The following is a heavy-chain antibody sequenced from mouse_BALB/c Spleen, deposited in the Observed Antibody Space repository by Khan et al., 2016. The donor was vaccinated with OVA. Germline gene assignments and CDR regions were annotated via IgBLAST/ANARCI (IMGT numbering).Heavy chain of an antibody. V-gene: IGHV5-6*01. Sequence: EVELVESGGDLVKPGGSLKLSCAASGFIFSSYGMSWVRQTPDKRLEWVATISSGGSYTYYPDSVKGRITISRDNAQNTLYLLMRSLKADDTALYYCTSFSTTATGDYYAMDYWGHGTAVTVSS. CDR3: TSFSTTATGDYYAMDY. D-gene: IGHD1-2*01. CDR2: ISSGGSYT. CDR1: GFIFSSYG. J-gene: IGHJ4*01.